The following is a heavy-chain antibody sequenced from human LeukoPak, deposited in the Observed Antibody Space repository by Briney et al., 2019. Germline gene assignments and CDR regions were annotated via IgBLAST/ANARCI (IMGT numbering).Heavy chain of an antibody. D-gene: IGHD5-18*01. CDR2: IIPILGIA. CDR3: ARESKGRDTSTYYFYYYMDV. Sequence: SVKVSCKASGGTFSSYAISWVRQAPGQGLEWMGRIIPILGIANYAQKFQGRVTITADKSTSTAYMELSSLRSEDTAVYYCARESKGRDTSTYYFYYYMDVWGKGTPVTVSS. J-gene: IGHJ6*03. V-gene: IGHV1-69*04. CDR1: GGTFSSYA.